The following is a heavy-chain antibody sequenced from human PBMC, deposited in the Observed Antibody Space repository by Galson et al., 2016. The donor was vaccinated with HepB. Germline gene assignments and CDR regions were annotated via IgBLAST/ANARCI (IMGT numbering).Heavy chain of an antibody. V-gene: IGHV3-48*03. D-gene: IGHD2-15*01. CDR1: GLTFSSYE. J-gene: IGHJ3*01. Sequence: SLRLSCAASGLTFSSYEMSWVRQGPGKGLEWVSYIGRSGSPIYYADSVQGRFTISRDNAKNSLYLQMNSLRAEDTAVYYCARDVVGAAFDSWGRGTMVTVSS. CDR3: ARDVVGAAFDS. CDR2: IGRSGSPI.